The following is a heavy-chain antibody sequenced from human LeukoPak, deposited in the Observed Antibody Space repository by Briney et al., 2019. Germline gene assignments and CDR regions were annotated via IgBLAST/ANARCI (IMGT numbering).Heavy chain of an antibody. CDR1: GFTISSNY. Sequence: GGSLRLSCAASGFTISSNYMSWVRQAQGKGLEWVSIIYSGGSTYYSDSVKGRFTISRDKSKNKCDLQMNSLRAEDTAVYFCVRVGYSYGYGDWNHFDYWGQGTLVTVSS. V-gene: IGHV3-66*02. J-gene: IGHJ4*02. CDR2: IYSGGST. CDR3: VRVGYSYGYGDWNHFDY. D-gene: IGHD5-18*01.